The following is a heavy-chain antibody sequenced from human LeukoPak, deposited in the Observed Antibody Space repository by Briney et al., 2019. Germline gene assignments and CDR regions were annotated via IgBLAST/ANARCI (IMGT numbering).Heavy chain of an antibody. CDR1: GGSISSYY. Sequence: SETLSLTCTVSGGSISSYYWSWLRQPAGKGLEWIGRIYTSGSTNYNPSLKSRVTISVDTSKNQFSLKLSSVTAADTAVYYCARAVGSGSFQTYYYYMDVWGKGTTVTISS. CDR3: ARAVGSGSFQTYYYYMDV. J-gene: IGHJ6*03. D-gene: IGHD3-10*01. V-gene: IGHV4-4*07. CDR2: IYTSGST.